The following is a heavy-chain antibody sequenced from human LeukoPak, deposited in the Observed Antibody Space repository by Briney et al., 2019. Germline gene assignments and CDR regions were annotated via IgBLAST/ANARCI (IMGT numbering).Heavy chain of an antibody. J-gene: IGHJ4*02. CDR2: IIPILGIA. CDR1: GSTFSRYA. V-gene: IGHV1-69*04. CDR3: ARDFVGSSWYQLGY. Sequence: AAVKVPCKASGSTFSRYAIGWGRQAPGQGPEWMGRIIPILGIANYAQKFQGRVTITADKSTSTAYMELSSLRSEDTAVYYCARDFVGSSWYQLGYWGQGTLVTVSS. D-gene: IGHD6-13*01.